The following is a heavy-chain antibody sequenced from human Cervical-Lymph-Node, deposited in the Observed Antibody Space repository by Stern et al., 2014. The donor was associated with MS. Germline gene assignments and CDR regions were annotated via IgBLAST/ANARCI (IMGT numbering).Heavy chain of an antibody. CDR3: VREFNYDTSGYYFYY. CDR1: GGTFSSYG. V-gene: IGHV1-69*01. J-gene: IGHJ4*02. Sequence: QVQLVQSGAEVKKPGSSVKVSCKASGGTFSSYGISWVRQATGQGLEWMGGIIPIFGTANYAQKFQGRVTITADESTTTAYMELSSLRSEDTAVYYCVREFNYDTSGYYFYYWGQGTLVTVSS. D-gene: IGHD3-22*01. CDR2: IIPIFGTA.